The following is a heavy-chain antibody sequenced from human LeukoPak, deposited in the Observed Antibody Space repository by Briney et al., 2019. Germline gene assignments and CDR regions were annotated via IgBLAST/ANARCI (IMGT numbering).Heavy chain of an antibody. CDR1: GGTFSSYA. J-gene: IGHJ4*02. CDR3: ASGVYDSSGYYLGADY. Sequence: SVKVSCKASGGTFSSYAISWVRQAPGQGLEWMGGIIPIFGTANYAQKFQGRVTITTDESTSTAYMELSSLRSEDTAVYYCASGVYDSSGYYLGADYWGQGTLVTVSS. V-gene: IGHV1-69*05. CDR2: IIPIFGTA. D-gene: IGHD3-22*01.